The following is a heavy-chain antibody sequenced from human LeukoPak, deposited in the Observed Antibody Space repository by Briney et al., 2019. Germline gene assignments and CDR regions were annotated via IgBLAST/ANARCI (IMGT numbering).Heavy chain of an antibody. V-gene: IGHV6-1*01. CDR1: GDSVTSNSAD. CDR2: TYYSAKWYN. D-gene: IGHD1-7*01. CDR3: ARENWNYRDFD. Sequence: SQTLSLTCAISGDSVTSNSADWDWIRQSPARGLEWLGRTYYSAKWYNDYAVSVKSRITINSGTSQNQLSLKLNSVTTADTAVYYCARENWNYRDFDWGQGTLVTVSS. J-gene: IGHJ4*02.